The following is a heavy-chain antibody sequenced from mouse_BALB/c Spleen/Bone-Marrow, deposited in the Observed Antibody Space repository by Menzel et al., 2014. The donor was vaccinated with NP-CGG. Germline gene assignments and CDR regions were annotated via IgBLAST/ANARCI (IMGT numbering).Heavy chain of an antibody. V-gene: IGHV1-82*01. CDR3: ARPLNWDPYAMDY. CDR2: IYPGDGDT. Sequence: QVQLKQSGPELVKPGASVKISCKASGYAFSSSWMNWVKRRPGQGLEWIERIYPGDGDTKYNGKFKGKATLTADKSSSTAYMQLSSLTSVDSAVYFCARPLNWDPYAMDYWGQGTSVTVSS. J-gene: IGHJ4*01. CDR1: GYAFSSSW. D-gene: IGHD4-1*02.